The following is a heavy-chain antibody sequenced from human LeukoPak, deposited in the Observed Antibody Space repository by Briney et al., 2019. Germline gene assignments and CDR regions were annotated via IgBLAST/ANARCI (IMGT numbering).Heavy chain of an antibody. Sequence: GGSLRLSCAASGFTFSSNAMNWVRQAPGKGLEWVSAISDTGGNTDYADSVRGRFSDSRDNSKNTLYLQMNSLRVEDTAVYCCARYFHDWGQGTLVTVSS. CDR1: GFTFSSNA. V-gene: IGHV3-23*01. CDR3: ARYFHD. CDR2: ISDTGGNT. J-gene: IGHJ4*02.